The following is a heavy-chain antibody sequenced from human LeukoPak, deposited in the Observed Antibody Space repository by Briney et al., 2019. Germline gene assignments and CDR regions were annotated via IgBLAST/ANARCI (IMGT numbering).Heavy chain of an antibody. D-gene: IGHD6-13*01. V-gene: IGHV3-74*01. Sequence: SGGSLRLSCAASGFTFSGYWIHWVRQAPGKGLVWVSRINSDGSSTSYADSVKGRFTISRDNAKKTLYLQMNSLRAEDTAVYYCARGEAAAGDASEFAYWGQGILVTVSS. CDR1: GFTFSGYW. J-gene: IGHJ4*02. CDR2: INSDGSST. CDR3: ARGEAAAGDASEFAY.